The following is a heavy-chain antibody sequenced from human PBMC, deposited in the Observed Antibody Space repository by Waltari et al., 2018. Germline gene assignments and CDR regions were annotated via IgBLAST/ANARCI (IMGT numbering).Heavy chain of an antibody. Sequence: QVQLVQSGAEVKKPGSSVKVSCKASGGTFSSYDINWVRQATGQGLEWMGWMNPNSGNTGYAQKFQGRVTMTRNTSISTAYMELSSLRSEDTAVYYCASSITIFGVVTPLDAFDIWGQGTMVTVSS. J-gene: IGHJ3*02. CDR2: MNPNSGNT. D-gene: IGHD3-3*01. V-gene: IGHV1-8*02. CDR1: GGTFSSYD. CDR3: ASSITIFGVVTPLDAFDI.